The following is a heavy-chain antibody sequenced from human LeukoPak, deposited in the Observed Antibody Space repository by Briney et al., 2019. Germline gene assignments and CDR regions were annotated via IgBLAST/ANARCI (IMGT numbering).Heavy chain of an antibody. V-gene: IGHV3-21*01. Sequence: GGSLRLSCAASGFTFSSYSMNWVRQAPGKGLEWVSSISSSSSYIYYADSVKGRFTISRDNAKNSLYLQMNSLRAEDTAVYYCVYRGSEVTAIHQIFDYWGQGTLVTVSS. D-gene: IGHD2-21*02. J-gene: IGHJ4*02. CDR2: ISSSSSYI. CDR1: GFTFSSYS. CDR3: VYRGSEVTAIHQIFDY.